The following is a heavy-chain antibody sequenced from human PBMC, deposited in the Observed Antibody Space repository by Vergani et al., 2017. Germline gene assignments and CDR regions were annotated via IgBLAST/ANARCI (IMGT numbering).Heavy chain of an antibody. CDR1: GYTFTSYG. V-gene: IGHV1-18*04. Sequence: QVQLVQSGAEVKKPGASVKVPCKASGYTFTSYGISWVRQAPGQGREWMGWISAYNGNTNYAQKLQGRVTMTTDTSTSTAYMELRSLRSDDTAVYYCARDPDIVVVPAAPYYYYYYGMDVWGQGTTVTVSS. D-gene: IGHD2-2*01. CDR3: ARDPDIVVVPAAPYYYYYYGMDV. CDR2: ISAYNGNT. J-gene: IGHJ6*02.